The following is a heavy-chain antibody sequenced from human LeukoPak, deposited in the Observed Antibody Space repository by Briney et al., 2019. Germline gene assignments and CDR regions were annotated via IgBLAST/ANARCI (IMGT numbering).Heavy chain of an antibody. CDR1: GYTFTSYD. Sequence: GASVKVSCKAAGYTFTSYDIKWVRQATGQGPEWMGWMNPNSGNTGCAQKFQGRVTMTRNTSIRTAYMELSSLRSEDTAVYYCARSDYYDSSGSYVFDYWGQGTLVTVSS. J-gene: IGHJ4*02. CDR3: ARSDYYDSSGSYVFDY. CDR2: MNPNSGNT. D-gene: IGHD3-22*01. V-gene: IGHV1-8*01.